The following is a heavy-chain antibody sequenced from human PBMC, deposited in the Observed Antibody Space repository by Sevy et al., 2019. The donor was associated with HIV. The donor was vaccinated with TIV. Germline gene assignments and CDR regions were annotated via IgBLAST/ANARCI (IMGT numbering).Heavy chain of an antibody. D-gene: IGHD3-10*01. V-gene: IGHV3-48*02. Sequence: GGSLRLSCAASGFTFSSDSMNWVRQAPGKGLEWVSYISSSSSTIYYADSEKGRFTISRDNAKNSLYLQMNSLRDEDTAVYYGARQKWAPLHYYGSGSPLYYFDYWGQGTLVTVS. J-gene: IGHJ4*02. CDR2: ISSSSSTI. CDR1: GFTFSSDS. CDR3: ARQKWAPLHYYGSGSPLYYFDY.